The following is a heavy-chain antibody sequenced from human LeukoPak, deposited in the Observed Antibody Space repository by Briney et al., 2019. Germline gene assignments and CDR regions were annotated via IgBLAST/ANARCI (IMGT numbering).Heavy chain of an antibody. D-gene: IGHD2-2*01. CDR1: GVTFSNDG. J-gene: IGHJ4*02. CDR2: ISASGTYI. CDR3: ATERACGSSSCVAYYFDS. V-gene: IGHV3-21*01. Sequence: PGGSLRLSCAASGVTFSNDGMGWVRQAPGEGLEWVSSISASGTYIWYADSVKGRFTISRDNPKNSLYLQMDSLRAEDTAVYYCATERACGSSSCVAYYFDSWGQGTLVTVSS.